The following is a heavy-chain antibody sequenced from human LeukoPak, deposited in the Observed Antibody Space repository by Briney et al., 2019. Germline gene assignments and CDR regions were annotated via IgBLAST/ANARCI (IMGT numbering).Heavy chain of an antibody. J-gene: IGHJ4*02. CDR2: ISSNGGST. D-gene: IGHD4/OR15-4a*01. V-gene: IGHV3-64D*06. Sequence: PGGSLRLSCSASGFAFSSYAMHWVRPAPGKGLEFVSGISSNGGSTYYTDPVKGRLTISRDNSKNTVYLQMSSLRPEDTAVYFFVKRLNNYFDYWGQGTLVTVSS. CDR3: VKRLNNYFDY. CDR1: GFAFSSYA.